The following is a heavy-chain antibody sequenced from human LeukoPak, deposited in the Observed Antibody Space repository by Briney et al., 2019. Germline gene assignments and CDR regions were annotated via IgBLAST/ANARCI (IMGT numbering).Heavy chain of an antibody. CDR1: GHTYTKYY. CDR3: ARDGYYGSGHRYYFDN. D-gene: IGHD3-10*01. J-gene: IGHJ4*02. V-gene: IGHV1-2*02. Sequence: ASVKVSCKASGHTYTKYYIHWVRQAPGQGLEWMGWINPNSGGTNYAQKFQGRVTMTRDTSISTAYMELSRLRSDDTAVYYCARDGYYGSGHRYYFDNGGQGTLVTVSS. CDR2: INPNSGGT.